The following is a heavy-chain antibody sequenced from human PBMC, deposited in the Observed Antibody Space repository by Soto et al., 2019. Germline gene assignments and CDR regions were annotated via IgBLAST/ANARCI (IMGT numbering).Heavy chain of an antibody. CDR3: ALYTAMFI. Sequence: EVQLLESGGGVVQPGGSLRLSCAASGFTSGTYDMNWVRQAPGKGLEWVSGLTSGGRFYYADSVRGRFAISRDDSKNMLYLHMNSLKADDTAVYFCALYTAMFIGGQGTLVIVSS. CDR1: GFTSGTYD. CDR2: LTSGGRF. V-gene: IGHV3-23*01. D-gene: IGHD5-18*01. J-gene: IGHJ4*02.